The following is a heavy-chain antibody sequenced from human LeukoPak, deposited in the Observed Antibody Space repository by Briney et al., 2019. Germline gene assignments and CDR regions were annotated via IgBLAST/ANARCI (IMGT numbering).Heavy chain of an antibody. CDR2: ISYGGSNK. CDR1: GFTFSSYA. J-gene: IGHJ3*02. CDR3: AREVGATIGLVHAFDI. D-gene: IGHD1-26*01. Sequence: HPGGPLRLSCAASGFTFSSYAMHWVRQAPGKGLEWVAVISYGGSNKYYADSVKGRFTISRDNSKSTLYLQMNSLRAEDTAVYYCAREVGATIGLVHAFDIWGQGTMVTVSS. V-gene: IGHV3-30-3*01.